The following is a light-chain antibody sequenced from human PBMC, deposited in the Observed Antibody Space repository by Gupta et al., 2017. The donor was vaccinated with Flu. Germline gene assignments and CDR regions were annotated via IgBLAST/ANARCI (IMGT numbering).Light chain of an antibody. V-gene: IGKV3-15*01. CDR1: QAISNS. CDR3: QRESEWPYT. CDR2: GAS. Sequence: DIVMTQSPATLSVSPGERTTLSCRASQAISNSVAWYQQRPGQTLRLLMYGASTTATALPARISGSASGADLSLIISIRHSEDFVVYCCQRESEWPYTFGQGTKLEIQ. J-gene: IGKJ2*01.